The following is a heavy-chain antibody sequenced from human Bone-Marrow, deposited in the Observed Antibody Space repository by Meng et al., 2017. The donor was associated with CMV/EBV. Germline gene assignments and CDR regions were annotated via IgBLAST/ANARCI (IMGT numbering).Heavy chain of an antibody. D-gene: IGHD3-3*01. J-gene: IGHJ6*02. Sequence: GESLKISCAASGFTFSSYGMHWVRQAPGKGLEWVAFIRYDGSNKYYADSVKGRFTISRDNSKNTLYLQMNSLRAEDTAVYYCARTECWSGHQRGFYYYYGMDVWGQGTTVTVSS. CDR2: IRYDGSNK. CDR3: ARTECWSGHQRGFYYYYGMDV. V-gene: IGHV3-30*02. CDR1: GFTFSSYG.